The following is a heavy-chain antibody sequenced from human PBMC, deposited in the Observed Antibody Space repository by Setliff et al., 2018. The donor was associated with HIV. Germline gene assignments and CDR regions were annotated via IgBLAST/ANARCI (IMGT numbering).Heavy chain of an antibody. D-gene: IGHD3-10*01. V-gene: IGHV3-30*04. Sequence: GGSLRLSCAGSGFTFNTCAMNWVRQAPGKGLEWVAVISYDANIKYYADSVKGRFTISRDNSKNTLFLQMNSLRAEDTAVYYCAKRTSVGSLVWGQGTLVTVSS. CDR1: GFTFNTCA. CDR3: AKRTSVGSLV. CDR2: ISYDANIK. J-gene: IGHJ4*01.